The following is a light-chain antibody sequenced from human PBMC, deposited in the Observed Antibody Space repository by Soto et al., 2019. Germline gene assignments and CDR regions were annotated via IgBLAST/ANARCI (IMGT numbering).Light chain of an antibody. V-gene: IGKV3-20*01. CDR1: QSVSSTY. Sequence: EIVLTQSPGTLSLSPGERATLSCRASQSVSSTYLAWYQQKPGQAPRLLIYVASNRATGIPDRFSGSGSVTDFTLTISRLEPEDVAVYYCQQYGSSPVTFGQGTKLEIK. CDR3: QQYGSSPVT. CDR2: VAS. J-gene: IGKJ2*01.